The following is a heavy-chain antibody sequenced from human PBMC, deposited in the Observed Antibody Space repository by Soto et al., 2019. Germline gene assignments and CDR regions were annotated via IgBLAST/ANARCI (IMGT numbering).Heavy chain of an antibody. D-gene: IGHD3-16*01. CDR1: GYTFTSYY. J-gene: IGHJ4*02. CDR3: ARVKSFEGAIFGPSDY. Sequence: GASVKVSCKASGYTFTSYYMHWVRQAPGQGLEWMGIINPSGGSTSYAQKFQGRVTMTRDTSTSTVYMELSSLRSKDTAVYYCARVKSFEGAIFGPSDYWGQGTLVTVSS. V-gene: IGHV1-46*01. CDR2: INPSGGST.